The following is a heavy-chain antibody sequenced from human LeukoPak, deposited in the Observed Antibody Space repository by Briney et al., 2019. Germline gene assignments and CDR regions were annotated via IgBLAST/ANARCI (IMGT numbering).Heavy chain of an antibody. CDR2: INPNSGGT. CDR3: ARASGSYWWFDS. Sequence: ASVKVSCKASGYIFTGYYMHWVRQAPGQGLEWMGWINPNSGGTNYAQKFQGRVTMTRDTSISTAYMELSRLRSDDTAVFYCARASGSYWWFDSWGQGTLVTVSS. CDR1: GYIFTGYY. V-gene: IGHV1-2*02. J-gene: IGHJ5*01. D-gene: IGHD1-26*01.